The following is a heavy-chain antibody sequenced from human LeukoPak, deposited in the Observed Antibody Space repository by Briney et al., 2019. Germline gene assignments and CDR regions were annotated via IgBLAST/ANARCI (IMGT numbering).Heavy chain of an antibody. CDR1: GGSISSGGYY. CDR2: IYYSGST. D-gene: IGHD6-19*01. J-gene: IGHJ4*02. Sequence: SETLSLTCTVSGGSISSGGYYWSWIRQHPGKGLEWIGYIYYSGSTYYNPSLKSRVTISVDTSKNQFSLKLSSVTAADTAVYYCATGGRDIMYSSGGVQFDYWGQGTLVTVSS. V-gene: IGHV4-31*03. CDR3: ATGGRDIMYSSGGVQFDY.